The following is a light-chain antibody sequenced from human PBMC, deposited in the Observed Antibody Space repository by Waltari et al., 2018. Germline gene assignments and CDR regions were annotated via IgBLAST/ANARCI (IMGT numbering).Light chain of an antibody. CDR2: GAS. CDR1: QSVSRA. CDR3: QHYLRLPVT. J-gene: IGKJ1*01. Sequence: IVLTQSPGTLSLSLGDRATLSCRASQSVSRALAWYQQKPGQAPRRLIYGASTRATGIPDRFSGSGSGTDFSLTISRLEPDDFAVYYCQHYLRLPVTFGQGTTVEI. V-gene: IGKV3-20*01.